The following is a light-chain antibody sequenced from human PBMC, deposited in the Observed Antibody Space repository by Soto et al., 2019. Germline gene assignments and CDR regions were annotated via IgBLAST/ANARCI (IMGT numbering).Light chain of an antibody. V-gene: IGLV2-14*03. Sequence: QSALTPPASVSGSPGQSITISCTGTSSDICHYDYVSWYQQHPGKVPKLMIYHVTYRPSGASNRYTGSKSGNSASLTISGILPDNVAAYYYFLDATSHTYVYTSGTKVTVL. CDR1: SSDICHYDY. CDR3: FLDATSHTYV. J-gene: IGLJ1*01. CDR2: HVT.